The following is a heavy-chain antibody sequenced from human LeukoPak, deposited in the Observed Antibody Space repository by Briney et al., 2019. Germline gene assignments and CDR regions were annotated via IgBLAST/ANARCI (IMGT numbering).Heavy chain of an antibody. V-gene: IGHV1-18*01. Sequence: ASVKVSCKASGYTFTSYAIGWVRQAPGQGLEWMGWISAYSGYTNYAQSPQGRVTMTTDTSTSTAYMELRSLRSDDTAMYYCARVGGNYEGLVDYWGQGTLVTVSS. D-gene: IGHD1-26*01. CDR1: GYTFTSYA. J-gene: IGHJ4*02. CDR3: ARVGGNYEGLVDY. CDR2: ISAYSGYT.